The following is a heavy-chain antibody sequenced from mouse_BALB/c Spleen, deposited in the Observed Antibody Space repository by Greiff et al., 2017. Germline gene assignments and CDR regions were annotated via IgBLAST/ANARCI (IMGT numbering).Heavy chain of an antibody. V-gene: IGHV1S127*01. Sequence: QVQLQQPGAELVKPGASVKMSCKASGYTFTSYWMHWVKQRPGQGLEWIGVIDPSDSYTSYNQKFKGKATLTVDTSSSTAYMQLSSLTSEDSAVYYCTRSGIYYDYEAYFDYWGQGTTLTVSS. CDR1: GYTFTSYW. J-gene: IGHJ2*01. D-gene: IGHD2-4*01. CDR2: IDPSDSYT. CDR3: TRSGIYYDYEAYFDY.